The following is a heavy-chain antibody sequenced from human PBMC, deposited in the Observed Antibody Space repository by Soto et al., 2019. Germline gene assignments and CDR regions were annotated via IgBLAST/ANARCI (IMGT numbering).Heavy chain of an antibody. CDR1: GYTFTSYG. J-gene: IGHJ4*02. CDR3: AKDTFYHDSSGYYVFEY. V-gene: IGHV1-18*01. Sequence: ASVKVSCKASGYTFTSYGISWVRQAPGQGLEWMGWISAYNGNTNYAQKLQGRVTMTTDTSTSTAYMELRSLRAENTAVYYCAKDTFYHDSSGYYVFEYWGQGTLVTVSS. D-gene: IGHD3-22*01. CDR2: ISAYNGNT.